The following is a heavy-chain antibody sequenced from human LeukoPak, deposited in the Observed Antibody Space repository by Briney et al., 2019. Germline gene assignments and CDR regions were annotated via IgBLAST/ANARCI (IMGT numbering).Heavy chain of an antibody. J-gene: IGHJ6*03. V-gene: IGHV3-48*04. Sequence: QTGGSLRLSCAASGFTFSSYGMSWVRQAPGKGLEWVSYISGSGGATIYADSVKGRFTISRDNAKNSLYLQMNSLRAEDTAVYYCARGHVGGDYPKNYYYYYMDVWGKGTTVTISS. D-gene: IGHD4-17*01. CDR2: ISGSGGAT. CDR1: GFTFSSYG. CDR3: ARGHVGGDYPKNYYYYYMDV.